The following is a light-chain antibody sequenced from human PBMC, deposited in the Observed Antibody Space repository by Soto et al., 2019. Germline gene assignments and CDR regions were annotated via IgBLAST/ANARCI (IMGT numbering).Light chain of an antibody. Sequence: EVVMTQSPLSLPVTLGQPASISCRSSQSLAYSDGNIYLSWFQQRPGQSPRRLIYRVSNRDSGVPDRFSGSGSDTDFTLKISRVEAEDVGVYYCMQGTHWPPWTFGQGTKVEI. CDR1: QSLAYSDGNIY. CDR2: RVS. J-gene: IGKJ1*01. V-gene: IGKV2-30*01. CDR3: MQGTHWPPWT.